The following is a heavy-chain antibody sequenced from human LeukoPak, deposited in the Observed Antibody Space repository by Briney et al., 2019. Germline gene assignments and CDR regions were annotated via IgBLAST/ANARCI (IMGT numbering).Heavy chain of an antibody. D-gene: IGHD6-19*01. Sequence: SETLSLTCTVSGYSISSGYYWGWIRQPPGKGLEWIGSIYHSGSTYYNPSLKSRVTISVDTSKNQFSLKLSSVTAADTAVYYCARLPRGRGWYFDAFDIWGQGTMVTVSS. CDR2: IYHSGST. J-gene: IGHJ3*02. V-gene: IGHV4-38-2*02. CDR3: ARLPRGRGWYFDAFDI. CDR1: GYSISSGYY.